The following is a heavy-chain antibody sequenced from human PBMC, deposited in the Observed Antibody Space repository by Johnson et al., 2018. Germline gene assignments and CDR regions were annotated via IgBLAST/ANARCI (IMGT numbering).Heavy chain of an antibody. Sequence: VQLVQSGGGLVQPGGSLRLSCASSGFSVSSSYMTWVRQAPGKGLEWVSSVYSGGSTFYSDSVRDRFTISRDKVKNMVYLQMDSLRVEDTAVDFWAREMDHSSSFPHFRHWGQGTLVTVSS. J-gene: IGHJ1*01. D-gene: IGHD6-6*01. CDR2: VYSGGST. V-gene: IGHV3-66*02. CDR1: GFSVSSSY. CDR3: AREMDHSSSFPHFRH.